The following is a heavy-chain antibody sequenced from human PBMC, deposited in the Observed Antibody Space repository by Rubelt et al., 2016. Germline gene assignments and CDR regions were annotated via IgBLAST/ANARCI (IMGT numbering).Heavy chain of an antibody. CDR1: GDSVSSKSAA. V-gene: IGHV6-1*01. J-gene: IGHJ4*02. Sequence: QVQLQQSGPGLVKPSQTLSLTCAISGDSVSSKSAAWNWIRQSPSRGLEWLGRTNYRSKWYNDYAVSVKSRISINPETSKNQFSLHLNAVTPEDTAVYYCAKDRFRLLDSWGQGTLVTVSS. CDR3: AKDRFRLLDS. CDR2: TNYRSKWYN. D-gene: IGHD2-15*01.